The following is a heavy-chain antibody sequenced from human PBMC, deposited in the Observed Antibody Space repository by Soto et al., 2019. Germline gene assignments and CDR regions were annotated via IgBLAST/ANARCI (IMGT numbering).Heavy chain of an antibody. D-gene: IGHD4-17*01. CDR2: IFWDDDK. V-gene: IGHV2-5*02. J-gene: IGHJ4*02. CDR3: ALLNDGDYTF. CDR1: GFSVTSDVVG. Sequence: QITFKESGPTLVKPKQTLALTCTFSGFSVTSDVVGVGWIRQHPGKALEWLAVIFWDDDKRYSPSLESRLSIARDTSKDQVFLTMTNMESVDTATYYCALLNDGDYTFWGQGTRVTVSS.